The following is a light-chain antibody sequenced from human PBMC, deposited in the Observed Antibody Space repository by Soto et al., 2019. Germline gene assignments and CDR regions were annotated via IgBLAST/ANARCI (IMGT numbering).Light chain of an antibody. Sequence: DIQMTQSPSSLSASVGDRVTITCRASQVINTYLAWYQQKPGRVPQLLIYGASTLHSGVPSRFSGSGSGTAFTLTISSLQPEDVATYFCEHYFGAPWAFGQGTKVDI. CDR3: EHYFGAPWA. V-gene: IGKV1-27*01. CDR1: QVINTY. CDR2: GAS. J-gene: IGKJ1*01.